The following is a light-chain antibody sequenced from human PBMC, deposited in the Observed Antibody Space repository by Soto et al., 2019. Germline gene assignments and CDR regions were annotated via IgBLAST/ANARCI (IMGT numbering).Light chain of an antibody. CDR2: AAS. Sequence: AIQMTQSPSSLSASVGDRVTITCRASQGIRNDLGWYQQKPGKAPKLLIYAASSLQSGVPSRFSGSGSGTDFALTISSLQPEDVATYYCHQYDNLPLPFGGGTKVDIK. CDR1: QGIRND. V-gene: IGKV1-6*01. CDR3: HQYDNLPLP. J-gene: IGKJ4*02.